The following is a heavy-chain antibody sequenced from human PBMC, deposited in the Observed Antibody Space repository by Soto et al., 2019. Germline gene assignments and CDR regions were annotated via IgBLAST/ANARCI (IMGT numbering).Heavy chain of an antibody. Sequence: GGSLRLYCAASGFTFSSYWMSWVRQAPGKGLEWVANIKQDGSEKYYVDSVKGRFTISRDNAKNSLYLQMNSLRAEDTAVYYCASRGYSGYDYFDYWGQGTLVTVSS. CDR2: IKQDGSEK. J-gene: IGHJ4*02. CDR3: ASRGYSGYDYFDY. D-gene: IGHD5-12*01. V-gene: IGHV3-7*01. CDR1: GFTFSSYW.